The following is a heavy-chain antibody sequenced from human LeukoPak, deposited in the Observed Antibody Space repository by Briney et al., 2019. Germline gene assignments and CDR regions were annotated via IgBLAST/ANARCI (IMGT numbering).Heavy chain of an antibody. CDR3: ARERLGYCSGGSCYDDDY. J-gene: IGHJ4*02. CDR1: GYTFTRYG. V-gene: IGHV1-18*01. Sequence: ASVKVSCKASGYTFTRYGISWVRQAPGQGLEWMGWISGYNGNTNYAEKLQGRVTMTTDTSTSTVYMELRSLRAEDTAVYYCARERLGYCSGGSCYDDDYWGQGTLVTVSS. D-gene: IGHD2-15*01. CDR2: ISGYNGNT.